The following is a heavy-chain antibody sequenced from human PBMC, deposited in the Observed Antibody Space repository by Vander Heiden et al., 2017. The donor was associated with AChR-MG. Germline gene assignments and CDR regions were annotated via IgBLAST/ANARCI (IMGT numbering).Heavy chain of an antibody. CDR2: IIPIFGTA. V-gene: IGHV1-69*01. D-gene: IGHD2-15*01. J-gene: IGHJ3*02. CDR1: GGTFSSYA. CDR3: ARLAHIVVVVAATPFYAFDI. Sequence: QVQLVQSGAEVKKPGSSVKVSCKASGGTFSSYAISWVRQAPGQGLEWMGGIIPIFGTANYAQKFQGRVTITADESTSTAYMELSSLRSEDTAVYYCARLAHIVVVVAATPFYAFDIWGQGTMVTVSS.